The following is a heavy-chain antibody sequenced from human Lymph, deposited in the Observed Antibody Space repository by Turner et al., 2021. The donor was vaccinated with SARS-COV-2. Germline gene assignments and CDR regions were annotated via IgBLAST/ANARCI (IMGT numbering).Heavy chain of an antibody. Sequence: VQLQQWGAGLLQPSETLSLTCAVPGGSLSGYYWSWIRQPPGKGLEWIGEINHSGSTTYNPSLKSRVTISVDTSKNQFSLKLSSVTAADTAVYYCAVGYCSGGSCYWRGARDYWGQGTLVTVSS. V-gene: IGHV4-34*01. J-gene: IGHJ4*02. CDR3: AVGYCSGGSCYWRGARDY. CDR1: GGSLSGYY. CDR2: INHSGST. D-gene: IGHD2-15*01.